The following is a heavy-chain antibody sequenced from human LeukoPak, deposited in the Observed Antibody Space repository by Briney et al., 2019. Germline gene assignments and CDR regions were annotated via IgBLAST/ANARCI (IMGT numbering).Heavy chain of an antibody. J-gene: IGHJ2*01. CDR3: CRPSIGAFRYLGL. CDR2: SRNKANSYTT. Sequence: PGGSLRLSCAASGFTFSNHWMTWVRQAPGKGLEWVGRSRNKANSYTTEYAASVKGRFTISRDDSQNSLYLHMNSLETEDTAVYYCCRPSIGAFRYLGLWGRGTLVTVSS. D-gene: IGHD3-16*01. CDR1: GFTFSNHW. V-gene: IGHV3-72*01.